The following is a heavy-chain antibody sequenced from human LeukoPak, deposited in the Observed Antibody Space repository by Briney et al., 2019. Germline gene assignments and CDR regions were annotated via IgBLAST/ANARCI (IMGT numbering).Heavy chain of an antibody. CDR1: GDSISSSTYY. D-gene: IGHD4-17*01. V-gene: IGHV4-39*01. Sequence: SETLSLTCTVSGDSISSSTYYWGWIRQPPGKELEWIGSVYYSGTTYSNPSLRSRVTISVDTSKSHFSLKLSSVTAADTAVYYCARQSPGMTTVTDWGQGTLVTVSS. J-gene: IGHJ4*02. CDR3: ARQSPGMTTVTD. CDR2: VYYSGTT.